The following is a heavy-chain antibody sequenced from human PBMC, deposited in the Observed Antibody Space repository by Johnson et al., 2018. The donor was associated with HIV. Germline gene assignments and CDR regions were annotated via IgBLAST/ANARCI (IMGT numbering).Heavy chain of an antibody. J-gene: IGHJ3*02. Sequence: EVQVVESGGGFVQPGRSLRLSCAASGFTFGNYAMNWVRQAPGKGLEWVSGINTGGSTFYPDSVKGRFTISRDNSKSTLYLQMNSLRAEDTAVYHCVRGNEGGYFSDAFDIWGQGEMVTVSS. V-gene: IGHV3-23*04. D-gene: IGHD1-26*01. CDR1: GFTFGNYA. CDR3: VRGNEGGYFSDAFDI. CDR2: INTGGST.